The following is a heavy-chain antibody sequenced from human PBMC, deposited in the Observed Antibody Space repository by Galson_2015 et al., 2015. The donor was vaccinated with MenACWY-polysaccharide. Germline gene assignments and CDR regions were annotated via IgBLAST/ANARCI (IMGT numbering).Heavy chain of an antibody. V-gene: IGHV3-74*01. CDR3: ARGRYNYGYLGDY. Sequence: SLRLSCAASGFTFSSFWMNWVRQAPGKGLVWVSRIISGGSSTNYPDSVKGRFTISRDNAKNSLHLQMNSLRGEDTAVYYCARGRYNYGYLGDYWGQGTLVTVSS. CDR2: IISGGSST. J-gene: IGHJ4*02. CDR1: GFTFSSFW. D-gene: IGHD5-18*01.